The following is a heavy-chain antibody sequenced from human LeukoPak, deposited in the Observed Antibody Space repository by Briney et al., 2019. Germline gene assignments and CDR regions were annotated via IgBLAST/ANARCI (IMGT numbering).Heavy chain of an antibody. D-gene: IGHD3-22*01. CDR3: ARDPNSSGYYPPFDY. J-gene: IGHJ4*02. V-gene: IGHV3-30*04. CDR1: GFTFSSYA. Sequence: GRSLRLSCAASGFTFSSYAMHWVRQAPGKGLEWVAVISYDGSNKYYADSVKGRFTISRDNSKNTLYLQMNSLRAEDTAVYYCARDPNSSGYYPPFDYWGQGTLVTVSS. CDR2: ISYDGSNK.